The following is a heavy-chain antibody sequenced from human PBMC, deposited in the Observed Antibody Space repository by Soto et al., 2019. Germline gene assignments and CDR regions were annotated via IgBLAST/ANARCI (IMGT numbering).Heavy chain of an antibody. CDR2: INPNSGGT. CDR3: ARGSMGSHCSSTSCSLDV. Sequence: ASVKVSCKASGYTFTGYYMHWVRQAPGQGLEWMGWINPNSGGTNYAQKFQGWVTMTRDTSISTAYMELSRLRSDDTAVYYCARGSMGSHCSSTSCSLDVWGKGTTVTVSS. V-gene: IGHV1-2*04. J-gene: IGHJ6*04. CDR1: GYTFTGYY. D-gene: IGHD2-2*01.